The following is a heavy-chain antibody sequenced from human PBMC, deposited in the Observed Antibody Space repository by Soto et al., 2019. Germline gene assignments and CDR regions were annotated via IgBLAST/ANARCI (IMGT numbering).Heavy chain of an antibody. Sequence: WASVKVSCKASGGTFSSYAISWVRQAPGQGLEWMGGIIPIFGTANYAQKFQGSVTITADKSTSTAYRELSRLRSEDTAVYYCARGLGTGGKNWFDPWGQGTLVTVSS. CDR1: GGTFSSYA. CDR2: IIPIFGTA. D-gene: IGHD7-27*01. CDR3: ARGLGTGGKNWFDP. V-gene: IGHV1-69*06. J-gene: IGHJ5*02.